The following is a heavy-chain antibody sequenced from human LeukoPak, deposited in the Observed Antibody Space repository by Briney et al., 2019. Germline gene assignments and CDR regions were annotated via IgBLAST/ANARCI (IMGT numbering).Heavy chain of an antibody. CDR2: ILQDGSER. D-gene: IGHD6-13*01. CDR1: GFTFSSHP. CDR3: VREPGPGYFDY. V-gene: IGHV3-30-3*01. Sequence: GGSLRLSGAASGFTFSSHPMHWVRQAPGKGLEWVAVILQDGSERHYTDSVKGRFTISRDNSRNTLYLEMNSLRAGDTAVYYCVREPGPGYFDYWGRGTLVTVSS. J-gene: IGHJ4*02.